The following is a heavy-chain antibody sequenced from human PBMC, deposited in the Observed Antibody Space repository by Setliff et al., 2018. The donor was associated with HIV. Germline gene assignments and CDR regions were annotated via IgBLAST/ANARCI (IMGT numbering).Heavy chain of an antibody. J-gene: IGHJ4*02. CDR3: ALLEVPLIEGISPAL. Sequence: SETLSLTCTVSGGSIISSNYYWGWIRQPPGKGLEWIGSVYYSGSTYYNPSLKSRVAISVDTSKNQFSLKLNTVTAADTALYFCALLEVPLIEGISPALWGQGTLVTVSS. V-gene: IGHV4-39*07. CDR1: GGSIISSNYY. D-gene: IGHD3-22*01. CDR2: VYYSGST.